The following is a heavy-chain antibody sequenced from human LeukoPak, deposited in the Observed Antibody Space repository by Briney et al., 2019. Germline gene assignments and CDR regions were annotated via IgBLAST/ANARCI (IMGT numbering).Heavy chain of an antibody. CDR3: ARGQSEAGIPTFDY. CDR1: GFTVSSNY. Sequence: GGSLRLSCAASGFTVSSNYMSWVRQAPGKGLEWVSVIYSGGNAYYADSVKGRFTISRDNSKNTLYLQMSTLRAEDSAVYYCARGQSEAGIPTFDYWGQGTLVTVSS. CDR2: IYSGGNA. J-gene: IGHJ4*02. D-gene: IGHD6-19*01. V-gene: IGHV3-66*01.